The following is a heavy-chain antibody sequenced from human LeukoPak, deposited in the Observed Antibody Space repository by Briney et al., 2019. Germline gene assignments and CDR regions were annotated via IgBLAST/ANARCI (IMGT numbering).Heavy chain of an antibody. Sequence: GGSLRLPCAASGLTFSGSAMSWVRQAPGKGLEWVSLISGSGNSTYYADSVKGRFTISRDNSKNTLYLQMNSLRAEDTAVYYCAKDHPLYYYYGMDVWGQGTTVTVSS. CDR3: AKDHPLYYYYGMDV. CDR1: GLTFSGSA. CDR2: ISGSGNST. V-gene: IGHV3-23*01. J-gene: IGHJ6*02.